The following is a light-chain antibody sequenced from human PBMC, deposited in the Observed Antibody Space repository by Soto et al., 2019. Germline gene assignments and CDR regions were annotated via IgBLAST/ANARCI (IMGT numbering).Light chain of an antibody. CDR3: MQAIQAPRT. V-gene: IGKV2-28*01. CDR1: QSLLHSNGNIY. CDR2: LGS. J-gene: IGKJ1*01. Sequence: DIVLTQSPLSLPVTPGEPASISCRSSQSLLHSNGNIYLDWYLQKPGQSPQLLIYLGSIRASGVPDRFSDSGSGTDFTLKITRVEAEDVGVYYCMQAIQAPRTFGLGTKVEI.